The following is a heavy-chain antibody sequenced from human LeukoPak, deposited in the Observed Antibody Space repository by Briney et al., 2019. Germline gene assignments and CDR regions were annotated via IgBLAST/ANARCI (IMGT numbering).Heavy chain of an antibody. CDR3: AKHFRTSGYYGWFDP. CDR1: GFTFDDYA. Sequence: GGSLRLSCAASGFTFDDYAMHWVRQAPGKGLEWVSGISWNSGSIGYADSVKGRFTISRDNAKNSLYLQMNSLRAEDTALYYCAKHFRTSGYYGWFDPWGQGTLVTVSS. D-gene: IGHD2/OR15-2a*01. V-gene: IGHV3-9*01. J-gene: IGHJ5*02. CDR2: ISWNSGSI.